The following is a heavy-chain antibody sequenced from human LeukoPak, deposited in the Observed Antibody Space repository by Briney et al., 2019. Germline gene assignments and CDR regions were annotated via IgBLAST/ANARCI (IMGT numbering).Heavy chain of an antibody. CDR1: GFTFSSYA. V-gene: IGHV3-23*01. J-gene: IGHJ3*02. CDR3: AKDFDYVWGSYRMGAFDI. CDR2: ISGSGGST. Sequence: GGSLRLSCAASGFTFSSYAMSWVRQAPGKGLEWVSAISGSGGSTYYADSVKGRFTTSRDNSKNTLYLQMNSLRAEDTAVYYCAKDFDYVWGSYRMGAFDIWGQGTMVTVSS. D-gene: IGHD3-16*02.